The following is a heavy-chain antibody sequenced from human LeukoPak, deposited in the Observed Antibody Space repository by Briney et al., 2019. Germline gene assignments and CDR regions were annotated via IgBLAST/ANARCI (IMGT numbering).Heavy chain of an antibody. D-gene: IGHD2-21*01. CDR1: GGSISSSSYY. CDR2: IYYSGST. J-gene: IGHJ4*02. CDR3: ARDRGIFKQESGFDY. Sequence: SETLSLTCTVSGGSISSSSYYWGWIRQPPGKGLEWIGSIYYSGSTYYNPSLKSRVTISVDTSKNQFSLKLSSVTAADTAVYYCARDRGIFKQESGFDYWGQGTLVTVSS. V-gene: IGHV4-39*07.